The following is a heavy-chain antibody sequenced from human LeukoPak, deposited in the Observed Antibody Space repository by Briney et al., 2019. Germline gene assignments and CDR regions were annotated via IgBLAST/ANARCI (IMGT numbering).Heavy chain of an antibody. CDR2: ISSSGSTI. J-gene: IGHJ4*02. V-gene: IGHV3-11*01. CDR1: GFTFSDYY. D-gene: IGHD3-22*01. Sequence: GGSLRLSCAASGFTFSDYYMSWIRQAPGKGLEWVSYISSSGSTIYYADSVKGPFTISRDNAKNSLYLQMNSLRAEDTAVYYCARDPMIAEVHYWGQGTLVTVSS. CDR3: ARDPMIAEVHY.